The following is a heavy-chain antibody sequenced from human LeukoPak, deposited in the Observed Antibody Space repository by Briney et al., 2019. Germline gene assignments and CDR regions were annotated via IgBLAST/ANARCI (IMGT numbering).Heavy chain of an antibody. D-gene: IGHD5-18*01. CDR3: ARDYTTALVRSAFDI. J-gene: IGHJ3*02. CDR2: IYASGST. Sequence: SQTLSLTCTVSGGSISSTGYYRSWMRQPAGKGLEWIGRIYASGSTNYNPSLKSRVTISVDTSKNQFSLKLSSVTAADTAVYYCARDYTTALVRSAFDIWGQGTMVTVSS. V-gene: IGHV4-61*02. CDR1: GGSISSTGYY.